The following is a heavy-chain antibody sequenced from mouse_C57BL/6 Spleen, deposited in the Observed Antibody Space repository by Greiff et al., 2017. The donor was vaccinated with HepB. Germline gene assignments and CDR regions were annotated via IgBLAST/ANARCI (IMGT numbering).Heavy chain of an antibody. J-gene: IGHJ4*01. CDR3: ARHEGIYYDYDGGGDAMDY. V-gene: IGHV5-6*01. CDR1: GFTFSSYG. D-gene: IGHD2-4*01. Sequence: EVHLVESGGDLVKPGGSLKLSCAASGFTFSSYGMSWVRQTPDKRLEWVATISSGGSYTYYPDSVKGRFTISRDNAKNTLYLQMSSLKSEDTAMYYCARHEGIYYDYDGGGDAMDYWGQGTSVTVSS. CDR2: ISSGGSYT.